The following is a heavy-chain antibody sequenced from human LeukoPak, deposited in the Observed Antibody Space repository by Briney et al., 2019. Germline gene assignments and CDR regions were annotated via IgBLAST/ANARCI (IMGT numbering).Heavy chain of an antibody. J-gene: IGHJ2*01. CDR1: GGSISSGGYS. CDR2: IYHSGST. V-gene: IGHV4-30-2*01. Sequence: PSETLSLTCAVSGGSISSGGYSWSWIRQPPGKGLEWIGYIYHSGSTYYNPSLKSRVTISVDRSKNQFSLKLSSVTAADTAVYYCARDRVLLSPTTRVNWYFDLWGRGTLVTVSS. CDR3: ARDRVLLSPTTRVNWYFDL. D-gene: IGHD3-10*01.